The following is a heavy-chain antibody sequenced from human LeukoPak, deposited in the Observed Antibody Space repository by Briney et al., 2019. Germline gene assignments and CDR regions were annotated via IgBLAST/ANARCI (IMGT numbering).Heavy chain of an antibody. Sequence: GESLKISCKGSGYVFTSYWIAWVRLMPGRGLEWMGIIYPGDSDTRYSPSFQGQVTISADKSISVVYLQWSSLKASDTAMYYCAREGNGGNPLDYWGQGTLVTVSS. V-gene: IGHV5-51*01. CDR1: GYVFTSYW. J-gene: IGHJ4*02. D-gene: IGHD4-23*01. CDR2: IYPGDSDT. CDR3: AREGNGGNPLDY.